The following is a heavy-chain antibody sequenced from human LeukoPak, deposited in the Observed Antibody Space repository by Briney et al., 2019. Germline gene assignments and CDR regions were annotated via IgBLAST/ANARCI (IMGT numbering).Heavy chain of an antibody. CDR2: ISSSGSTI. J-gene: IGHJ6*02. D-gene: IGHD6-13*01. CDR3: ARVGYSSSWYEYYYYGMDV. Sequence: GGSLRLSCAASGFTFSSYEMNWVRQAPGKGLEWVSYISSSGSTIYYADSVKGRFTISRDNAKNSLYLQMNSLRVEDTAVYYCARVGYSSSWYEYYYYGMDVWGQGTTVTVSS. V-gene: IGHV3-48*03. CDR1: GFTFSSYE.